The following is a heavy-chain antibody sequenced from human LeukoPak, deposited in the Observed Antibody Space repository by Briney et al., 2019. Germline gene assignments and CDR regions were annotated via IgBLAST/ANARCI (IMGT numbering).Heavy chain of an antibody. Sequence: PGGSLRLSCAASGFTFSSYSMTWVRQAPGKGLEWVSSISSSSSYIYYADSVKGRFTISRDNAKNSLYLQMNSLRAEDTAVYYCARGEWELPDYWGQGTLVTVSS. J-gene: IGHJ4*02. CDR1: GFTFSSYS. CDR2: ISSSSSYI. V-gene: IGHV3-21*01. CDR3: ARGEWELPDY. D-gene: IGHD1-26*01.